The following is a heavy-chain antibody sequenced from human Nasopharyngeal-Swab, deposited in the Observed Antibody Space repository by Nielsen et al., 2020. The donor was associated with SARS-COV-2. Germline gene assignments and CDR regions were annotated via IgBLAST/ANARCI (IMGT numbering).Heavy chain of an antibody. CDR2: ISSTGAII. Sequence: GESLKISCAASGFTFSDYYMSWVRQAPGKGLEWVSYISSTGAIIYYADSVKGRFTISRDNPKNSLYLQMNSLRAEDTAVYYCAKPPYDSSGYYFDYWGQGTLVTVSS. D-gene: IGHD3-22*01. J-gene: IGHJ4*02. CDR1: GFTFSDYY. V-gene: IGHV3-11*04. CDR3: AKPPYDSSGYYFDY.